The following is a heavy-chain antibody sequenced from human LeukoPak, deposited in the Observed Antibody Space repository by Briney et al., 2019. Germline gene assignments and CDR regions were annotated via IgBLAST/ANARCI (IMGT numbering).Heavy chain of an antibody. CDR1: GGSISSYY. CDR2: IYYSGRT. V-gene: IGHV4-59*08. CDR3: ARGYSDNWYIY. J-gene: IGHJ4*02. Sequence: SETLSLTCTVSGGSISSYYWSWIRQPPGKGLEWIGYIYYSGRTNYNPSLKSRVTISVDTSKNQFSLKLNSVTAADTAVYHCARGYSDNWYIYWGQGTLVTVSS. D-gene: IGHD6-13*01.